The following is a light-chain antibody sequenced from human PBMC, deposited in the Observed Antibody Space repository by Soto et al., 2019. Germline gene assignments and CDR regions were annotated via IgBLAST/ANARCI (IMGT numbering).Light chain of an antibody. CDR3: QQYHVDWT. CDR2: QAS. Sequence: DIQMTQSPSTLPASVGDRVTITCRASHPISDWLAWYQQKPGKVPKRLIYQASSLESGVPSRFSGSGSGTEFSLTISSLQPGDFSNYYCQQYHVDWTFGQGTKVDSK. J-gene: IGKJ1*01. CDR1: HPISDW. V-gene: IGKV1-5*03.